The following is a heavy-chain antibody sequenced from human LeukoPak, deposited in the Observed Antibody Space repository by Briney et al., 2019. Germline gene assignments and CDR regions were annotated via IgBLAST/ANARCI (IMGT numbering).Heavy chain of an antibody. CDR1: GGTFSSYA. Sequence: SVKVSCKASGGTFSSYAISWVRQVPGQGLEWMGGIIPIFGTANYAQKFQGRVTITTDESTSTAYMELSSLRSEDTAVYYCASMVRGVYYYYYMDVWGKGPRSPSP. J-gene: IGHJ6*03. D-gene: IGHD3-10*01. CDR2: IIPIFGTA. CDR3: ASMVRGVYYYYYMDV. V-gene: IGHV1-69*05.